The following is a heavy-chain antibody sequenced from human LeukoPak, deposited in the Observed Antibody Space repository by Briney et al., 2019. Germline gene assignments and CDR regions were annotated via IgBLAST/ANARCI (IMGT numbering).Heavy chain of an antibody. V-gene: IGHV4-59*11. CDR1: GGSISPHY. Sequence: ASETLSLACTVSGGSISPHYWSWIRQPPGKGLEWVGYIYYSGDSNWNPSLKSRVTLSVDTSKNQVSLTLSSVTTADTAVYYCARGGWSYDYWGQGTLVTVSS. D-gene: IGHD6-19*01. J-gene: IGHJ4*02. CDR2: IYYSGDS. CDR3: ARGGWSYDY.